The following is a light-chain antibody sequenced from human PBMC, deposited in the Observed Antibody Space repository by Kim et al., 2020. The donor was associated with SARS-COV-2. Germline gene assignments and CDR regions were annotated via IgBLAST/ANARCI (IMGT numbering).Light chain of an antibody. V-gene: IGKV3-20*01. Sequence: WSLGQRATPSCRASQSVSSGNLAWYQQKPGQAPRLLIYGASSRATGIPDRFSGGGSGTDFTLTINRLEPEDFAVYYCQQYAGSPYTFGQGTKLEI. J-gene: IGKJ2*01. CDR2: GAS. CDR1: QSVSSGN. CDR3: QQYAGSPYT.